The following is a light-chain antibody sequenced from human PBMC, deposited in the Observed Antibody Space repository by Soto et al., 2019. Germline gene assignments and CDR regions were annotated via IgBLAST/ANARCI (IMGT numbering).Light chain of an antibody. CDR2: GNS. CDR3: QSYDSSLSDV. CDR1: SSNIGEGYD. J-gene: IGLJ1*01. Sequence: QPVLTQPPSVSGAPGQRVTISCTGSSSNIGEGYDVHWFQQLPGTAPKLLIYGNSNRPSGVPDRFSGSKSGTSASLAITGLQAEDEADYYCQSYDSSLSDVFGTGTKVTVL. V-gene: IGLV1-40*01.